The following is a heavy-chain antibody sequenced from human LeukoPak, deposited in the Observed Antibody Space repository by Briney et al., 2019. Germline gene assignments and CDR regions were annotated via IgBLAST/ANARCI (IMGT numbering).Heavy chain of an antibody. J-gene: IGHJ4*02. Sequence: GGSLRLSCAASGFTFSNAWMSWVRQAPGKGLEWVGRIKSKTDGGTTDYAAPVKGRFTISRDDSKNTLYLQMNSLKTEDTAVYYCTTHYDSSGYYPYYFDYWGQGTLVTVSS. CDR1: GFTFSNAW. CDR3: TTHYDSSGYYPYYFDY. D-gene: IGHD3-22*01. V-gene: IGHV3-15*01. CDR2: IKSKTDGGTT.